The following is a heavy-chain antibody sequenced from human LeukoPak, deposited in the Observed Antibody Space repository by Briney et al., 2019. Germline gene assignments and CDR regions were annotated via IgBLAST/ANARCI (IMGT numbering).Heavy chain of an antibody. V-gene: IGHV3-7*01. CDR3: ARGVACSGGRCYEAFDI. CDR1: GFTFSSYW. Sequence: PGGSLRLSCAACGFTFSSYWMSWVRQAPGKGLEWVANIKQDGDEKYYVDSVKGRFTISRDNSKNTLYLQMNSLRAEDTAVYYCARGVACSGGRCYEAFDIWGQGTMVTVSS. J-gene: IGHJ3*02. CDR2: IKQDGDEK. D-gene: IGHD2-15*01.